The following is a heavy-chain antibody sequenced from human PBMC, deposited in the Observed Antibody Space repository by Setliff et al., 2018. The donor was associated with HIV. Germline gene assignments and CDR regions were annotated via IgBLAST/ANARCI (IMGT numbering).Heavy chain of an antibody. CDR1: GYSISSGYY. CDR3: ARMYSGYDWSPAGARTRYLDY. J-gene: IGHJ4*02. CDR2: IYHSGST. V-gene: IGHV4-38-2*01. D-gene: IGHD5-12*01. Sequence: SETLSLTCAVSGYSISSGYYWGWIRQPPGKGLEWIGSIYHSGSTYYNPSLKSRVTISVDTSTNQFSLKLSSVTAADTAVYYCARMYSGYDWSPAGARTRYLDYWGQGTLVTVSS.